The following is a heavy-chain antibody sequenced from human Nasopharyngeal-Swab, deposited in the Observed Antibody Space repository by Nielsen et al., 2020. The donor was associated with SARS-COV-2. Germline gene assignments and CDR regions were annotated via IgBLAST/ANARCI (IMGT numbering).Heavy chain of an antibody. D-gene: IGHD1-14*01. CDR3: ARCVDSPSDRRFDY. CDR2: IHYSGST. J-gene: IGHJ4*02. CDR1: GGPISSYY. V-gene: IGHV4-59*01. Sequence: SETLSLTCTVSGGPISSYYWSWIRQPPGKGLEWIGYIHYSGSTNYNPSLKSRATISVDTSKNQFSLKLSSVTAADTAVYYCARCVDSPSDRRFDYWGQGTLVTVSS.